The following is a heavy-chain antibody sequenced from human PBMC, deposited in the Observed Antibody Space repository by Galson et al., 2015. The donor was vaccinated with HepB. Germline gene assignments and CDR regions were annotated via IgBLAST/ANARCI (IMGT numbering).Heavy chain of an antibody. CDR1: GGTFSSYA. J-gene: IGHJ3*02. Sequence: SVKVSCKASGGTFSSYAISWVRQAPGQGLEWMGGIIPIFGTANYAQKFQGRVTITADESTSTAYMELSSLRSEDTAVYYCARAPRRRAVFHAFDIWGQGTMVTVSS. V-gene: IGHV1-69*13. CDR2: IIPIFGTA. CDR3: ARAPRRRAVFHAFDI.